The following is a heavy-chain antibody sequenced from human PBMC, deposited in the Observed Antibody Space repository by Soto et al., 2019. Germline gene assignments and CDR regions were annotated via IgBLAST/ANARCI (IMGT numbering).Heavy chain of an antibody. CDR1: GGSFSGYY. D-gene: IGHD6-13*01. CDR2: INHSGST. Sequence: QVQLQQWGAGLLKPSETLSLTCAVYGGSFSGYYWSWIRQPPGKGLEWIGEINHSGSTNYNPSLKRRVTISVDTSKNQFSLKLSSVTAADTAVYYCASAGQQLRWFDPWGQGTLVTVSS. CDR3: ASAGQQLRWFDP. J-gene: IGHJ5*02. V-gene: IGHV4-34*01.